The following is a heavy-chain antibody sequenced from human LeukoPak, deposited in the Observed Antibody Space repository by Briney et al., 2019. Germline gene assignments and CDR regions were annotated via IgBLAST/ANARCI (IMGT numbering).Heavy chain of an antibody. D-gene: IGHD1-14*01. V-gene: IGHV3-30*18. CDR3: AKGTTLRP. Sequence: PGRSLRLSCAASGFTFSSYGMHWVRQAPGKGLEWVAVIPYDGSNKYYADSVKGRFTISRDNSKNTLYLQMNSLRAEDTAVYYCAKGTTLRPWGQGTLVTVSS. J-gene: IGHJ5*02. CDR2: IPYDGSNK. CDR1: GFTFSSYG.